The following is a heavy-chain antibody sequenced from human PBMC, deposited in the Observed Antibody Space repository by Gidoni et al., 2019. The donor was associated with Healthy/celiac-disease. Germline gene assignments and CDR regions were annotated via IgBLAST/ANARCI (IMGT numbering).Heavy chain of an antibody. CDR1: GFTFSSYA. CDR2: ISGSGGST. J-gene: IGHJ4*02. D-gene: IGHD3-10*01. V-gene: IGHV3-23*01. Sequence: EVQLLESGGGLVQPGGSLRLSCAASGFTFSSYAMSWVRQAPGKGLEWVSAISGSGGSTYYADSVKGRFTISRDNSKNTLYLQMNSLRAEDTAVYYCAKDGLRGVIPTLYFDYWGQGTLVTVSS. CDR3: AKDGLRGVIPTLYFDY.